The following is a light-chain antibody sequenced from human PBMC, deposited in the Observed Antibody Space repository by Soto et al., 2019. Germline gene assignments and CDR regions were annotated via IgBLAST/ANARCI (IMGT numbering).Light chain of an antibody. Sequence: DIQMTQSPSSLSASLGDRVTITCRASQSISRYLNWYQQKPGKAPRLLIYAASSLQSGVPSRFSGSGSGTDFTLTISRLEPEDFEVYHCQQYGSLSWTFGQGTKVDIK. CDR2: AAS. V-gene: IGKV1-39*01. CDR3: QQYGSLSWT. J-gene: IGKJ1*01. CDR1: QSISRY.